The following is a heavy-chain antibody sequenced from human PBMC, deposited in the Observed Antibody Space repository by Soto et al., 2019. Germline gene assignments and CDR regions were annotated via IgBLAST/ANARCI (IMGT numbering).Heavy chain of an antibody. J-gene: IGHJ4*02. CDR2: IYYSGRT. V-gene: IGHV4-39*01. CDR3: ARQRTTVVTQAYFDH. CDR1: GESISSSSYY. D-gene: IGHD2-21*02. Sequence: SETLSLTCIVSGESISSSSYYWGWIRQPPGKGLEWIGSIYYSGRTYYNPSFKSRVTVSIDTSKNQFSLKLSSVTATDTAVYYCARQRTTVVTQAYFDHWGQGALVTVYS.